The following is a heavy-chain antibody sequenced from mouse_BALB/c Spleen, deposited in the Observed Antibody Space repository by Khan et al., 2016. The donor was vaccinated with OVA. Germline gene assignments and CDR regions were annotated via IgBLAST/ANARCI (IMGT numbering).Heavy chain of an antibody. CDR2: IYPASDNT. Sequence: QVQLKESGAELAKPGASVKLSCKTSGYTFTDYNINWMRQRPGQGLEWIGEIYPASDNTFYNEKFRGKATLTADKSSSTAYMQLSSLTSEDTAVXFCVREWAAWFPDWGEGTLVTVSA. V-gene: IGHV1-77*01. J-gene: IGHJ3*01. CDR1: GYTFTDYN. CDR3: VREWAAWFPD.